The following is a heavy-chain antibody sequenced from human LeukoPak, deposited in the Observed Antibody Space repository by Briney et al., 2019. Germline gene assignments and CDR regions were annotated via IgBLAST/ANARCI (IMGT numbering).Heavy chain of an antibody. D-gene: IGHD3-10*01. CDR1: GFTFGNYA. CDR2: ITTSGSTI. J-gene: IGHJ4*02. V-gene: IGHV3-48*02. Sequence: PGGSLRLTCAASGFTFGNYAVSWVRQAPGKGLEWISYITTSGSTIYYADSVKGRFTISRDNAKNSLYLQMNSLRDEDTAVYYCARGKGYYGSGNYYYFDSWGQGSLVTVSS. CDR3: ARGKGYYGSGNYYYFDS.